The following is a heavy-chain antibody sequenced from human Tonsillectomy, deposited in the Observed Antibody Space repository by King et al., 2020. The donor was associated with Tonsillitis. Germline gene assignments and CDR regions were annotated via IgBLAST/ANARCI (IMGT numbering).Heavy chain of an antibody. CDR3: ARDQVFGGSSESGFDA. CDR1: GYTFDHYY. J-gene: IGHJ5*02. D-gene: IGHD3-10*01. CDR2: INSHTGGT. Sequence: QLVQSGAEVRKPGASVKVSCKASGYTFDHYYIHWMRQAPGQGLEWMGWINSHTGGTKYAPSFQGRVTLTRDTSITTAYLELSRLTFDDTAVYFCARDQVFGGSSESGFDAWGQGTLVTVSS. V-gene: IGHV1-2*02.